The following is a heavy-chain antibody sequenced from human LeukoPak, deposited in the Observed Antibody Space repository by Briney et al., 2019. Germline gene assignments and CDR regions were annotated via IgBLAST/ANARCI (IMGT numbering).Heavy chain of an antibody. Sequence: KGLEWVAVISYDGSNKYYADSVKGRFTISRDNSKNTLYLQMNSLRAEDTAVYYCATDIVANWGQGTLVTVSS. CDR3: ATDIVAN. V-gene: IGHV3-30-3*01. J-gene: IGHJ4*02. CDR2: ISYDGSNK. D-gene: IGHD5-12*01.